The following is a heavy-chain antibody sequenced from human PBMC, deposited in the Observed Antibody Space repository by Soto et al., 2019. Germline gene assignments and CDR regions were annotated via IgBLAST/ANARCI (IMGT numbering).Heavy chain of an antibody. V-gene: IGHV4-39*01. CDR1: GGSISSFSYY. J-gene: IGHJ4*02. CDR2: IYYSGST. Sequence: PSETLSLTCTVSGGSISSFSYYWGWIRQPPGKGLEWIGSIYYSGSTYYNPSLKSRVTISVDTSKNQFSLKLSSVTAADTAVYYCARPSGSYLYYFDYWGQETLVTVSS. D-gene: IGHD1-26*01. CDR3: ARPSGSYLYYFDY.